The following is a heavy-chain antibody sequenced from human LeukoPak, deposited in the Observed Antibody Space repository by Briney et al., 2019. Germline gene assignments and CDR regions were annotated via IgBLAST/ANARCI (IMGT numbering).Heavy chain of an antibody. CDR1: GFTFDDYG. V-gene: IGHV3-20*04. D-gene: IGHD2-15*01. J-gene: IGHJ6*03. CDR2: INWNGGST. CDR3: AAGKRGTYSSPLYYYYYYMDV. Sequence: GGSLRLSCAASGFTFDDYGMNWVRQAPGKGLQWVSDINWNGGSTGYADSVKGRFTISRDNAKNSLYLQMNSLRAEDTAVYYCAAGKRGTYSSPLYYYYYYMDVWGKGTTVTVSS.